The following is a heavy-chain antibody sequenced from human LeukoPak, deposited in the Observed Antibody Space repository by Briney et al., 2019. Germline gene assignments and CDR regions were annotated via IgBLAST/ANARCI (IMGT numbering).Heavy chain of an antibody. V-gene: IGHV3-48*04. J-gene: IGHJ5*02. CDR3: ARDNEKAWFDP. Sequence: GGSLRLSCVASGFTFSSYSMNWVRQAPGKGLERVSFISSSSSIIYYADPVKGRFTIPRDNAKNSLYLQMNSLRAEDTAVYYCARDNEKAWFDPWGQGTLVTVSS. D-gene: IGHD1-1*01. CDR1: GFTFSSYS. CDR2: ISSSSSII.